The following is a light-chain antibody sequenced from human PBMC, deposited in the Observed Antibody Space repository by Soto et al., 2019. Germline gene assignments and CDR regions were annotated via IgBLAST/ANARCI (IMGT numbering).Light chain of an antibody. CDR1: GSDIGAYNF. Sequence: QSALAQPPSASGSPGQSVTISCTGSGSDIGAYNFVSWYQQHPGKAPKLMIFGVTERPSGVPDRFSGSKSGNTASLTVSGLQADDEADYFCSSYAGSNNLVFGGGTQLTVL. CDR3: SSYAGSNNLV. J-gene: IGLJ2*01. CDR2: GVT. V-gene: IGLV2-8*01.